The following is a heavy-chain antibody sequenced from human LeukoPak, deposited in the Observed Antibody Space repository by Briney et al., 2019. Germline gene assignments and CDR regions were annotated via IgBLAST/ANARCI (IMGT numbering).Heavy chain of an antibody. J-gene: IGHJ4*02. CDR2: IRNKAYGGTA. D-gene: IGHD1-20*01. Sequence: GRSLRLSCTASGFTFGDYAMSWVRQAPGKGLEWVGFIRNKAYGGTAEYAASVKGRFTISRDDSKSIAYLQMNNLKTEDTAVYYCARGIIGLRGFDYWGQGTLVTVSS. CDR1: GFTFGDYA. CDR3: ARGIIGLRGFDY. V-gene: IGHV3-49*04.